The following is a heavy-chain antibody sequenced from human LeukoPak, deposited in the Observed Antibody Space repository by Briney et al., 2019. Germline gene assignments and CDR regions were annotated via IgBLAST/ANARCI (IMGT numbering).Heavy chain of an antibody. D-gene: IGHD3-22*01. Sequence: GASVKVSCKASGGTFRSYAISWVRQAPGQGLEWMGRIIPILGIANYAQKFQGRVTITADKSTSTAYMELSSLRSEDTAVYYCARGSGYYDSSENWFDPWGQGTLVTVSS. CDR3: ARGSGYYDSSENWFDP. V-gene: IGHV1-69*04. CDR1: GGTFRSYA. CDR2: IIPILGIA. J-gene: IGHJ5*02.